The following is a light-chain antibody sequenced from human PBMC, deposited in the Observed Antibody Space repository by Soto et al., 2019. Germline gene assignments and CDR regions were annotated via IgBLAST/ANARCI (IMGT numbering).Light chain of an antibody. CDR1: QGVDSF. Sequence: AIRMTQSPSSFSASTGDRVTITCRANQGVDSFLAWYHQKPGKAPNLLIYAASTLQSGVPSRFSGSGSGTDFTLTISCLQSEDFATYYCQQYYTYPCTFGQGTKLEIK. J-gene: IGKJ2*02. CDR3: QQYYTYPCT. V-gene: IGKV1-8*01. CDR2: AAS.